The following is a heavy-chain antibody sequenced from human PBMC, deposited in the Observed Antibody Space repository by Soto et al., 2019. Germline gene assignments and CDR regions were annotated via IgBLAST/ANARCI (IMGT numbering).Heavy chain of an antibody. V-gene: IGHV4-34*01. J-gene: IGHJ4*02. CDR1: GGSFSGYY. D-gene: IGHD2-15*01. CDR2: INYSGTT. CDR3: AREDCSGGSCQNFDY. Sequence: QVQLQQWGAGLLKPSETLSLTCAVYGGSFSGYYWSWIRQPPGKGLEWIGEINYSGTTNYNPSLKSRVTMSVDTSKNQFSLKLNYVTAADTAVYYCAREDCSGGSCQNFDYWGQGTLVTVSS.